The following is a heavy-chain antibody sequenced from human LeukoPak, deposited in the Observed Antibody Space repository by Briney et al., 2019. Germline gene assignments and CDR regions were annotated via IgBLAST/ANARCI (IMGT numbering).Heavy chain of an antibody. CDR2: IIPILGIA. Sequence: SVKVSCKASGGTFSSYATSWVRQAPGQGLEWMGRIIPILGIANYAQKFQGRVTITADKSTSTAYMELSSLRSEDTAVYYCARAPHPKRGWSWFDPWGQGTLVTVSS. J-gene: IGHJ5*02. CDR3: ARAPHPKRGWSWFDP. V-gene: IGHV1-69*04. CDR1: GGTFSSYA. D-gene: IGHD3-10*01.